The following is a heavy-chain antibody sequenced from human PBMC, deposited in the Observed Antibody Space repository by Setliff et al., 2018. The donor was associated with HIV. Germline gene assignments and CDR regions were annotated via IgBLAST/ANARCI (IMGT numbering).Heavy chain of an antibody. CDR2: IYYSGST. CDR1: GGSIWNYY. D-gene: IGHD6-19*01. J-gene: IGHJ1*01. V-gene: IGHV4-39*01. Sequence: TSETLSLTCTVSGGSIWNYYWSWIRQPPGKGLEWIGNIYYSGSTYYNPSLKTRVTISVDGSKNQFSLKLKSVTAADTAVYYCARQDSSAWGLFQHWGQGTLVTVSS. CDR3: ARQDSSAWGLFQH.